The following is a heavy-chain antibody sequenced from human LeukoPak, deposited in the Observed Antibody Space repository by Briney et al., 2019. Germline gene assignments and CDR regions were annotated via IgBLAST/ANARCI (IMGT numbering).Heavy chain of an antibody. D-gene: IGHD4-17*01. J-gene: IGHJ6*03. V-gene: IGHV3-23*01. CDR3: AKLYGDLQIVYYYYMDV. CDR1: GFTFSSYA. Sequence: PGGSLRLSCAAYGFTFSSYAMSWVRQAPGKGLEWVSAISGSGGSTYYADSVKGRFTISRDNSKNTLYLQMNSLRAEDTAVYYCAKLYGDLQIVYYYYMDVWGKGTTVTVSS. CDR2: ISGSGGST.